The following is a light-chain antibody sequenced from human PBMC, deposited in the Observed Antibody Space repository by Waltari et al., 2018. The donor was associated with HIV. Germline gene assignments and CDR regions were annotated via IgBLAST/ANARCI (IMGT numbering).Light chain of an antibody. J-gene: IGKJ2*01. CDR2: GAS. CDR3: QQYDRPPYT. V-gene: IGKV3-20*01. CDR1: QSVSNNY. Sequence: IVLTQSPGTLSLSPGDGATLSCRASQSVSNNYLAWYQQRPGQAPRLLVYGASNKATGIPDRFSGSGSGTDFTLSISRLEPEDVAVYYCQQYDRPPYTFGQGTKLEIK.